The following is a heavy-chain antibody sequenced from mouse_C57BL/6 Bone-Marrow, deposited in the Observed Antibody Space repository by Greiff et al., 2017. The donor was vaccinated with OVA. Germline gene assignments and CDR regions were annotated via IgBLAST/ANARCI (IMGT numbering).Heavy chain of an antibody. Sequence: EVKLVESGGDLVKPGGSLKLSCAASGFTFSSYGMSWVRQTPDKRLEWVATISSGGSYTYYPDSVKGRFTISRDNAKNTLYLQMSSLKSEDTAMYYCARRSVYWYFDVWGTGTTVTVSS. J-gene: IGHJ1*03. V-gene: IGHV5-6*02. CDR3: ARRSVYWYFDV. CDR1: GFTFSSYG. CDR2: ISSGGSYT.